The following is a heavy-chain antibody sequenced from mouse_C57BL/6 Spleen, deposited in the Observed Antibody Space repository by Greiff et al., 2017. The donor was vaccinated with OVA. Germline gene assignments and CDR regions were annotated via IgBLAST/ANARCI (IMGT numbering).Heavy chain of an antibody. V-gene: IGHV5-16*01. Sequence: EVQLVESEGGLVQPGRSMKLSCTASGFTFSDYYMAWVRQVPEKGLEWVANINYDGSSTYYLDSLKSRFIISRDNAKNILYLQMSSLKSEDTATYYCARVELWYFDVWGTGTTVTVSS. CDR1: GFTFSDYY. J-gene: IGHJ1*03. CDR3: ARVELWYFDV. CDR2: INYDGSST.